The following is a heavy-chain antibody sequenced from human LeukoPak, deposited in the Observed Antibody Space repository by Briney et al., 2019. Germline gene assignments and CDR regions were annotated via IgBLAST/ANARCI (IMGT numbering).Heavy chain of an antibody. D-gene: IGHD3-22*01. CDR2: IKQDGSEK. V-gene: IGHV3-7*05. CDR1: GFTFSSYW. CDR3: ASYYDSSGYFDAFDI. Sequence: GGSLRLSCAASGFTFSSYWMSWVRHAPGKGLEWVANIKQDGSEKYYVDSVKGRFTISRDNAKNSLYLQMNSLRAEDTAVYYCASYYDSSGYFDAFDIWGQGTMVSVSS. J-gene: IGHJ3*02.